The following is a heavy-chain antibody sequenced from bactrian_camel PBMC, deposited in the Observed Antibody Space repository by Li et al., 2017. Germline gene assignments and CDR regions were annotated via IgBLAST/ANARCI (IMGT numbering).Heavy chain of an antibody. Sequence: HVQLVESGGGSVPVGGSLRLSCEVSGIMGSRYCMGWFRQGSGKEREGVARIATGSGNTYYADSVKGRFTISKDNARRTLYLQMNSLKPEDTAMYYCAAGVSRRWSFLDKNDFGYWGQGTQVTVS. J-gene: IGHJ6*01. D-gene: IGHD2*01. CDR1: GIMGSRYC. V-gene: IGHV3S1*01. CDR3: AAGVSRRWSFLDKNDFGY. CDR2: IATGSGNT.